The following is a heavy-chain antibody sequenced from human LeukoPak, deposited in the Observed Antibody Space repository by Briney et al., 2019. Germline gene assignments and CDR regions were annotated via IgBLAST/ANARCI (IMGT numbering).Heavy chain of an antibody. J-gene: IGHJ4*02. Sequence: GGSLRLSCAASGFTFSSMNWVRQAPGKGLEWVSSISSSSSYIYYADSVKGRFTISRDNAKNSLYLQMNSLGAEDTAVYYCARADYVWGSYRLFDYWGQGTLVTVSS. CDR1: GFTFSS. CDR2: ISSSSSYI. D-gene: IGHD3-16*02. CDR3: ARADYVWGSYRLFDY. V-gene: IGHV3-21*01.